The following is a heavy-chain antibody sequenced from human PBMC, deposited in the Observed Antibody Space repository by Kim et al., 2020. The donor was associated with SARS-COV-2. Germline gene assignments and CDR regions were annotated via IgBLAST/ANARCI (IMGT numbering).Heavy chain of an antibody. CDR3: ARERSSGWYGGAPFDY. D-gene: IGHD6-19*01. CDR1: GFTFSSYG. Sequence: GGSLRLSCAASGFTFSSYGMHWVRQAPGKGLEWVAVIWYDGSNKYYADSVKGRFTISRDNSKNTLYLQMNSLRAEDTAVYYCARERSSGWYGGAPFDYWGQGTLVTVSS. V-gene: IGHV3-33*01. J-gene: IGHJ4*02. CDR2: IWYDGSNK.